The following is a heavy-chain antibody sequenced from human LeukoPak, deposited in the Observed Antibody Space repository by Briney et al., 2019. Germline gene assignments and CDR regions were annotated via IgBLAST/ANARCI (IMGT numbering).Heavy chain of an antibody. Sequence: SETLSLTCAVYGGSFSSYYWSWIRQSPGRGLEWIGEINHSGSTNYNPSLKSRVTISVDTSKNQFSLKLSSVTAADTAVYYCARGPSRAPDYGSFDYYYYYYMDVWGKGTTVTVSS. CDR1: GGSFSSYY. D-gene: IGHD3-10*01. CDR3: ARGPSRAPDYGSFDYYYYYYMDV. V-gene: IGHV4-34*01. CDR2: INHSGST. J-gene: IGHJ6*03.